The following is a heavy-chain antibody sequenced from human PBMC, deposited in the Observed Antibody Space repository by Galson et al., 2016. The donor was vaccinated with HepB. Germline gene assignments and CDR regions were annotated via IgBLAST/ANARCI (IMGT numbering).Heavy chain of an antibody. J-gene: IGHJ4*02. D-gene: IGHD3-10*01. CDR2: IWYDGSRK. V-gene: IGHV3-33*08. CDR3: ARDLSLGSGSD. CDR1: GFTFKNYA. Sequence: SLRLSCATSGFTFKNYAMNWVRQAPGKGLEWVAIIWYDGSRKEYADFVKGRFTISRDDSKNTLYLQMNNLGAEDTAVYYCARDLSLGSGSDWGQGTLVTVSS.